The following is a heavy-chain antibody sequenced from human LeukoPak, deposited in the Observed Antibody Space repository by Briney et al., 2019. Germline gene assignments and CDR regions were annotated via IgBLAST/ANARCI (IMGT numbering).Heavy chain of an antibody. V-gene: IGHV1-69*01. Sequence: GSSVKVSCKASGGTFSSYAISWVRQAPGQGLEWMGGFIPIFGTANYAQKFQGRVTITADESTSTAYMELSSLRSEDTAVYYCASQAKRRDGYKYWGQGTLVTVSS. J-gene: IGHJ4*02. CDR1: GGTFSSYA. CDR3: ASQAKRRDGYKY. D-gene: IGHD5-24*01. CDR2: FIPIFGTA.